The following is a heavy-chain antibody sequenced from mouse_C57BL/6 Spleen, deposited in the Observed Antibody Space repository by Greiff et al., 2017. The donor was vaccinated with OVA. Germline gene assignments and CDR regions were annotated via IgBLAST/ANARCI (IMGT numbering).Heavy chain of an antibody. CDR3: ATITTVVATEGAMDY. Sequence: EVQLQQSGPELVKPGASVKISCKASGYSFTGYYMNWVKQSPEKSLEWIGEINPSTGGTTYNQKFKAKATLTVDKSSSTAYMQLKSLTSEDSAVYYCATITTVVATEGAMDYWGQGTSVTVSS. CDR1: GYSFTGYY. D-gene: IGHD1-1*01. CDR2: INPSTGGT. V-gene: IGHV1-42*01. J-gene: IGHJ4*01.